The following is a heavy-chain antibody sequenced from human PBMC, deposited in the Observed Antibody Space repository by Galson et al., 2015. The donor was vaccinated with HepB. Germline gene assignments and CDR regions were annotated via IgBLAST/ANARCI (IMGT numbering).Heavy chain of an antibody. D-gene: IGHD3-3*01. J-gene: IGHJ6*02. Sequence: SLRLSCAASGFPFSKVWMNWVRQAPGKGLEWVARIKTNTDGGTIDSAASVKGRFTISRDDPESTLYLQMNSLKSEDTGVYHCATEAYDFWKGGNGMDVWGQGTTVTVS. V-gene: IGHV3-15*01. CDR2: IKTNTDGGTI. CDR1: GFPFSKVW. CDR3: ATEAYDFWKGGNGMDV.